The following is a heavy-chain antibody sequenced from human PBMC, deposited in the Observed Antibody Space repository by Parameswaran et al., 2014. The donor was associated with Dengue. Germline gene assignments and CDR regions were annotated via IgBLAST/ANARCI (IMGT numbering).Heavy chain of an antibody. CDR2: INPNSGGT. Sequence: WVRQAPGQGLEWMGWINPNSGGTNYAQKFQGWVTMTRDKSISTAYLHWSSLKTSDTAMYYCARTISSSWNDAFDIWGQGTLVTVSS. J-gene: IGHJ3*02. CDR3: ARTISSSWNDAFDI. V-gene: IGHV1-2*04. D-gene: IGHD6-13*01.